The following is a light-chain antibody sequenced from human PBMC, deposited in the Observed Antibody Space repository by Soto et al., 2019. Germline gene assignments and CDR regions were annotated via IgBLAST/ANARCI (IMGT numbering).Light chain of an antibody. CDR1: SSDVGGYNY. V-gene: IGLV2-14*03. J-gene: IGLJ1*01. Sequence: QSVLTQPASVSGSPGQSITISCTGTSSDVGGYNYVSWYQHHPGRAPKLMIYDVSNRPSGISNRFSGSKSGSTASLTISGLQAEEEADYYCSSYTSSVTPYYVFGRGTKVTVL. CDR2: DVS. CDR3: SSYTSSVTPYYV.